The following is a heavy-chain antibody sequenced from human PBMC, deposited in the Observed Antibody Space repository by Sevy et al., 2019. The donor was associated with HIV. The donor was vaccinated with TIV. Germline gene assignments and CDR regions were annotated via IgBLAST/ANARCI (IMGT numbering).Heavy chain of an antibody. CDR3: ARDTHYYVSGSFDS. J-gene: IGHJ4*01. D-gene: IGHD3-10*01. V-gene: IGHV1-69*13. CDR1: GGIFRSNA. Sequence: ASVKVSCKASGGIFRSNAISWVRQAPGQGLEWVGGIIAVFGTTYYAQTFQRRVTLIADESTGTVHMELRSLRSEDTAIYYCARDTHYYVSGSFDSWGQGTQVTVSS. CDR2: IIAVFGTT.